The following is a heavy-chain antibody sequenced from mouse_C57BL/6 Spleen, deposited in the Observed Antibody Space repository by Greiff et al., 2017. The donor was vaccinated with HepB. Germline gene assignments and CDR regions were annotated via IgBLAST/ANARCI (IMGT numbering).Heavy chain of an antibody. Sequence: QVHVKQPGAELVMPGASVKLSCKASGYTFTSYWMHWVKQRPGQGLEWIGEIDPSDSYTNYNQKFKGKSTLTVDKSSSTAYMQLSSLTSEDSAVYYCAKGANSLFAYWGQGTLVTVSA. CDR2: IDPSDSYT. J-gene: IGHJ3*01. V-gene: IGHV1-69*01. CDR1: GYTFTSYW. D-gene: IGHD3-1*01. CDR3: AKGANSLFAY.